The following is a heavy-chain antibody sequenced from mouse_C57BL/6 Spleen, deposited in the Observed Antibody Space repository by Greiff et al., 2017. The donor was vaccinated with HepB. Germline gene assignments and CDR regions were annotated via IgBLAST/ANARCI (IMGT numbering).Heavy chain of an antibody. CDR3: TKHENGYDNYYAMDY. V-gene: IGHV5-9*01. CDR1: GFTFSSYT. D-gene: IGHD2-2*01. CDR2: ISGGGGNT. J-gene: IGHJ4*01. Sequence: EVMLVESGGGLVKPGGSLKLSCAASGFTFSSYTMSWVRQTPEKRLAWVATISGGGGNTYYPASVKGRFSISRDNAKNTLYLQMSSLRSEDTALYYCTKHENGYDNYYAMDYWGQGTSVTVSS.